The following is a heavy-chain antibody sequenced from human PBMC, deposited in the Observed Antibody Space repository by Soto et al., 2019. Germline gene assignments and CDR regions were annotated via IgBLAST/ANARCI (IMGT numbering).Heavy chain of an antibody. J-gene: IGHJ4*02. V-gene: IGHV3-30-3*01. CDR2: ISYDGTNK. CDR3: ARDRTSIAAAGLEY. D-gene: IGHD6-13*01. CDR1: GFTFSSYA. Sequence: QVQLVESGGGVVQPGRSLRLSCAASGFTFSSYAMHWVRQAPGKGLDWVAFISYDGTNKYYADSVQGRFTISRDNSRNTLYLQMNSLRGEDTAVYYCARDRTSIAAAGLEYWVQGILVTVSS.